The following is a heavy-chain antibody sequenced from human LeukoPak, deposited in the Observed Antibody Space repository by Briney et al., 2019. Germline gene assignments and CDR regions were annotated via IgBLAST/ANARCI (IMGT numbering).Heavy chain of an antibody. V-gene: IGHV3-48*03. J-gene: IGHJ4*02. CDR1: GFTFNNYE. CDR3: ARAGYSILSPFDY. D-gene: IGHD5/OR15-5a*01. CDR2: ISSSSITI. Sequence: GGSPRLSCAASGFTFNNYEMNWVRQAPGKGLEWVSYISSSSITIYYADSVEGRFTISRDNAKSSLYLQMNSLRAEDTAVYYCARAGYSILSPFDYWGQGTLVTVSS.